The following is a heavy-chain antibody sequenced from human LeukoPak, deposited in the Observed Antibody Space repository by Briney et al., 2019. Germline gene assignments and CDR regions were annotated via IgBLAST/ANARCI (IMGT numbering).Heavy chain of an antibody. CDR2: IITIFGTA. V-gene: IGHV1-69*05. CDR1: GGTLRSSA. J-gene: IGHJ4*02. D-gene: IGHD3-9*01. Sequence: SVKVSCKASGGTLRSSAISWVRQAPGQGLEWRGGIITIFGTAKYAQKFQGRVTITTDESTSTAYMELSGLRAEDTDVYYCARGYYDILAGVGSLDCWGQGTLVTVSS. CDR3: ARGYYDILAGVGSLDC.